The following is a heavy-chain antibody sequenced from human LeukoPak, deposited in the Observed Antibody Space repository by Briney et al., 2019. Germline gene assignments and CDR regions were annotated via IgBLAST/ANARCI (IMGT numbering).Heavy chain of an antibody. V-gene: IGHV3-74*01. J-gene: IGHJ4*02. CDR2: INTDGSST. D-gene: IGHD2-2*02. CDR1: GFTFSSYW. CDR3: ASTACSTSCYTGEGFDY. Sequence: GGSLRLSCAASGFTFSSYWMHWVRQAPGKGLVWVSRINTDGSSTSYADSVKGRFTISRDNAKSTLYLQMNSLRAEDTAVYYCASTACSTSCYTGEGFDYWGQGTLVTVSS.